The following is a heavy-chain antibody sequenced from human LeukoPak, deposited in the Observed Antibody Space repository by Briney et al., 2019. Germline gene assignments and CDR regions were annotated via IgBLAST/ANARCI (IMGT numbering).Heavy chain of an antibody. CDR1: DGSISNYY. CDR2: IYYSGNT. V-gene: IGHV4-59*01. J-gene: IGHJ6*02. CDR3: ARGATVTYYYYYGMDV. D-gene: IGHD4-17*01. Sequence: SETLSLTCTVSDGSISNYYWNWIRQPPGKGLEWIGYIYYSGNTFYKPSLKSRVTMSIDTSKKQFSLKLTSVTAADTAVYYCARGATVTYYYYYGMDVWGQGTTVTVSS.